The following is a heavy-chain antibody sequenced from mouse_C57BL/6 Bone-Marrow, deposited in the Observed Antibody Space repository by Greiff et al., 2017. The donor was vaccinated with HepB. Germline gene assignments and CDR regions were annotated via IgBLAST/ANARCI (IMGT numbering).Heavy chain of an antibody. CDR3: TRDRPYYYGSSWYFDV. D-gene: IGHD1-1*01. J-gene: IGHJ1*03. CDR1: GFTFSSYA. Sequence: EVKLMESGEGLVKPGGSLKLSCAASGFTFSSYAMSWVRQTPEKRLEWVAYISSGGDYIYYADTVKGRFTLSRDKSRNTLYLQMSSLKSEDTAMYYCTRDRPYYYGSSWYFDVWDTGTTVTVTS. V-gene: IGHV5-9-1*02. CDR2: ISSGGDYI.